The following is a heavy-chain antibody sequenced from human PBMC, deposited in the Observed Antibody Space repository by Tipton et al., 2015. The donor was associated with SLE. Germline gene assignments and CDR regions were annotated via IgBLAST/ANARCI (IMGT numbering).Heavy chain of an antibody. V-gene: IGHV4-34*01. J-gene: IGHJ4*02. CDR2: INKSGST. D-gene: IGHD5-24*01. CDR3: VSAPTMTHEGY. CDR1: GGSFGYYY. Sequence: TLSLTCAVYGGSFGYYYWSWIRQPPGKGLEWIGEINKSGSTSYNPSLKSRVTISVDTAKNQFSLKLSSVTAADTAIYYCVSAPTMTHEGYWGQGTLVTVSS.